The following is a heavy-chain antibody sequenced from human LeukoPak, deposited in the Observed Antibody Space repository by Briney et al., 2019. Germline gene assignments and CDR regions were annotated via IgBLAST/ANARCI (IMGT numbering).Heavy chain of an antibody. CDR2: INHSGST. V-gene: IGHV4-34*01. Sequence: PSETLSLTCAVYGGSFSGYYWSWIRQPPGKGLEWIGEINHSGSTNYNPSLKSRVTISVDTSKNLFSLKLSSVTAADTAVYYCARWAELAGYSNRLSYYYMDVWGKGTTVTVSS. D-gene: IGHD4-11*01. CDR3: ARWAELAGYSNRLSYYYMDV. J-gene: IGHJ6*03. CDR1: GGSFSGYY.